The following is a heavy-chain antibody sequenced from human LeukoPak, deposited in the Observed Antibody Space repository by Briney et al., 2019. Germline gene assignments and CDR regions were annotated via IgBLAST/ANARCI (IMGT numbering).Heavy chain of an antibody. V-gene: IGHV3-15*01. J-gene: IGHJ4*02. Sequence: PGGSLRLSCAASGFTFTNARMSWVRLAPGKGLEWVGRVTSKTEGGTADYSAPVKGRFTISRDDSKNILYLQMSSLETEDTGVYYCTTVGNWNPRSYWGQGTLVTVSS. CDR2: VTSKTEGGTA. CDR3: TTVGNWNPRSY. CDR1: GFTFTNAR. D-gene: IGHD1-20*01.